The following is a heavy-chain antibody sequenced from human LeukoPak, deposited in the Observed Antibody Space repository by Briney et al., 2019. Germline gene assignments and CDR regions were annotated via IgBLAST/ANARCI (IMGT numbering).Heavy chain of an antibody. D-gene: IGHD3-22*01. J-gene: IGHJ3*02. CDR1: GYTFTSYD. CDR2: MNPNSGNT. Sequence: ASVKVSCKASGYTFTSYDINWVRQATGQGLEWMGWMNPNSGNTGYSQKLQGRIIMTRNSSISTAYMELSSLRSEDTAVYYCARVDYYDSSGYHLNAFDIWGQGTMVTVSS. CDR3: ARVDYYDSSGYHLNAFDI. V-gene: IGHV1-8*01.